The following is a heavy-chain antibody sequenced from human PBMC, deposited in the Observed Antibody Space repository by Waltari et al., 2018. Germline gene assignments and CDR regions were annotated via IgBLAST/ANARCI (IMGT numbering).Heavy chain of an antibody. V-gene: IGHV3-23*01. CDR2: ISGSGGST. CDR1: GFTFSSYA. Sequence: EVQLLESGGGLVQPGGSLRLSCAASGFTFSSYAMSWVRQAPGKGLGLVSAISGSGGSTYYADSVKGRFTISRDNSKNTLYLQMNSLRAEDTAVYYCRGEYYYGMDVWGQGTTVTVSS. J-gene: IGHJ6*02. D-gene: IGHD3-16*01. CDR3: RGEYYYGMDV.